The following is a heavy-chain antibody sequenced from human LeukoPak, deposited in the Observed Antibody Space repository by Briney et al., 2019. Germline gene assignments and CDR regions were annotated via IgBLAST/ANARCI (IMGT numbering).Heavy chain of an antibody. CDR3: ARYNYGYDALDF. D-gene: IGHD5-18*01. J-gene: IGHJ3*01. V-gene: IGHV4-4*02. CDR1: GASIISTNW. CDR2: IYQSGYT. Sequence: PSETLSLTCNVSGASIISTNWWNWVRQPPGKGLEWIGEIYQSGYTKYNPSLKSRVTISVDKSKNQFSPRLNSVTAADTAVYYCARYNYGYDALDFWGQGTMVTVSS.